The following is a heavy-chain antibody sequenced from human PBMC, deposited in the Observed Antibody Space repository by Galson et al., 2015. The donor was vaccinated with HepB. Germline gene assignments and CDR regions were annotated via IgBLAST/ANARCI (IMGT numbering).Heavy chain of an antibody. J-gene: IGHJ2*01. CDR3: ARRRDYDILTGYSSPSLRYFDL. D-gene: IGHD3-9*01. Sequence: QSGAEVKKPGESLRISCKGSGYSFTSYWISWVRQMPGKGLEWMGRIDPSDSYTNYSPSFQGHVTISADKSISTAYLQWSSLKASDTAMYYCARRRDYDILTGYSSPSLRYFDLWGRGTLVTVSS. CDR2: IDPSDSYT. V-gene: IGHV5-10-1*01. CDR1: GYSFTSYW.